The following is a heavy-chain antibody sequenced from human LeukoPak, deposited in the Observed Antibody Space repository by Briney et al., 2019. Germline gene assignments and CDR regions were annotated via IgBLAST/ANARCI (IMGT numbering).Heavy chain of an antibody. CDR1: RFTFSSYS. Sequence: GGSLRLSCAASRFTFSSYSMNWVRQAPGKGLEWVSSISSSSSYIYYADSVKGRFTISRDNSKNSLYLQMNSLRAEDTAVYYCAGLYYYDSSGYPYWGQGTLVTVSS. CDR3: AGLYYYDSSGYPY. CDR2: ISSSSSYI. D-gene: IGHD3-22*01. J-gene: IGHJ4*02. V-gene: IGHV3-21*01.